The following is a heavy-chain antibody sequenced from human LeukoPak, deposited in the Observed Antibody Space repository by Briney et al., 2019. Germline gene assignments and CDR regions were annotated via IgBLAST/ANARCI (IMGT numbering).Heavy chain of an antibody. CDR3: ASHYDILTEGDY. CDR1: GFTVSSNY. Sequence: GGSLRLSCAASGFTVSSNYMSWVRQAPGKGLEWVSVIYSGGSTYYADSVKGRFTISRDNSKNTLYLQMNSLRAEDTAVYYCASHYDILTEGDYWGQGTLVTVSS. CDR2: IYSGGST. V-gene: IGHV3-66*04. D-gene: IGHD3-9*01. J-gene: IGHJ4*02.